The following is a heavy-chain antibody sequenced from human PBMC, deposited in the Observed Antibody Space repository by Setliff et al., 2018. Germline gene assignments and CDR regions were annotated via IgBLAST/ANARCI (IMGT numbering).Heavy chain of an antibody. J-gene: IGHJ5*02. CDR3: ARDWRHSGMSWANYFDP. CDR1: GGTFDNFA. D-gene: IGHD3-10*01. V-gene: IGHV1-69*13. Sequence: SVKVSCKASGGTFDNFAITWVRQAPGQGLEWMGRIFPKFGTANYAQKFQDRVAITADESTSTGYMEVNGLTSEDTAVYYCARDWRHSGMSWANYFDPWGQGTVVTVSS. CDR2: IFPKFGTA.